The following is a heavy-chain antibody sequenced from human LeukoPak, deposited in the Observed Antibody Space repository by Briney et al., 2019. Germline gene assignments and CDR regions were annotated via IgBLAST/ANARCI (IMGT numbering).Heavy chain of an antibody. Sequence: GGSLRLSCAASGFTFSDYYMSWVRQAPGKGLEWVSVIYSGGSTYYADSVKGRFTISRDNSKNTLYLQMNSLRAEDTAVYYCARAANSYYYYYYGMDVWGQGTTVTVSS. CDR3: ARAANSYYYYYYGMDV. V-gene: IGHV3-66*01. CDR2: IYSGGST. D-gene: IGHD5-24*01. J-gene: IGHJ6*02. CDR1: GFTFSDYY.